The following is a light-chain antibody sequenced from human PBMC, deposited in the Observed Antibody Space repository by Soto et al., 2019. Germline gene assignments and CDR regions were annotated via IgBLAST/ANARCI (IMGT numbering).Light chain of an antibody. CDR3: QLYNNWPRWT. J-gene: IGKJ1*01. Sequence: EIVMTQSPATLSVSPGERATLSCRASQSFSSNLAWYQQKPGQTPRLLIYGASTRATGIPVRFSGSGSGTEFTLTISSLQSEDFAVYYCQLYNNWPRWTFGTGTKVDIX. V-gene: IGKV3-15*01. CDR1: QSFSSN. CDR2: GAS.